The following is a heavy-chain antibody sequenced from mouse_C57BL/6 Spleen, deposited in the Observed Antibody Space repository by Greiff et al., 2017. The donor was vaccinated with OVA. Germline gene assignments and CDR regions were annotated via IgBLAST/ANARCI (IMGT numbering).Heavy chain of an antibody. CDR3: ARQDGGYFDY. CDR2: ISNGGGST. CDR1: GFTFSDYY. D-gene: IGHD1-1*01. V-gene: IGHV5-12*01. J-gene: IGHJ2*01. Sequence: VQLVESGGGLVQPGGSLKLSCAASGFTFSDYYMYWVRQTPEKRLEWVAYISNGGGSTYYPDTVKGRFTISRDNAKNTLYLQMSRLKSEDTTMYYCARQDGGYFDYWGQGTTLTVSS.